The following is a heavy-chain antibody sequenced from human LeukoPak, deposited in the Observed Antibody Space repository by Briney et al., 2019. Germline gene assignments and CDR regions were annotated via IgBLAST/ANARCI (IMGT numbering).Heavy chain of an antibody. CDR2: ISAYNGNI. CDR3: ASVPHLDCEGMYV. CDR1: GYTFTSYC. Sequence: ASVKVSCKASGYTFTSYCISWVRQAPGQGLEWMGWISAYNGNINYAQKLQGRVTMTTDTSTSTAYMELRSLRSDDTAVYYCASVPHLDCEGMYVCGQGTTVTVSS. D-gene: IGHD2-21*02. J-gene: IGHJ6*01. V-gene: IGHV1-18*01.